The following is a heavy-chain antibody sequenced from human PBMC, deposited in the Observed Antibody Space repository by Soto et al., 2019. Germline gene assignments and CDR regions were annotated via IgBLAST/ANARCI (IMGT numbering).Heavy chain of an antibody. CDR2: IYYSGTT. V-gene: IGHV4-31*03. J-gene: IGHJ4*02. CDR3: ARGRGYSYGPYYLDY. D-gene: IGHD5-18*01. CDR1: GGSISSEGYY. Sequence: SETLSLTCTVSGGSISSEGYYWSWFRQLPGKGLEWIGDIYYSGTTYYNPSLRSRLTISGDASKNQFSLKLSSVTAADTALYYCARGRGYSYGPYYLDYWGQGTLVTVSS.